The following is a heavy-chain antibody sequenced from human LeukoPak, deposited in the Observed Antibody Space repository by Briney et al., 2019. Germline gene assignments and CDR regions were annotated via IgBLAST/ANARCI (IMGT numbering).Heavy chain of an antibody. CDR2: IKQDGSAK. CDR1: GFIFSDYW. J-gene: IGHJ4*02. CDR3: ARRYFDY. Sequence: GGSLRLSCVVSGFIFSDYWMSWARQAPGKGLEWVANIKQDGSAKHYVDSVKGRFTISRDNAKNSLYLQMNSLRAEDTAIYYCARRYFDYWGQGTLVTVSS. V-gene: IGHV3-7*03.